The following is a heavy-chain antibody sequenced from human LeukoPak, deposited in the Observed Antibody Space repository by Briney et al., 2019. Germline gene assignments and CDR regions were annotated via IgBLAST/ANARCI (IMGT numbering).Heavy chain of an antibody. Sequence: SQTLSLTCAISGDSVSSNSAAWNWIRQSPSRGLEWLGRTYYRSKWYNDYAVSVKSRITINPDTSKNQFSLQLNSVTPEDTAVYYCAREDYYGDYYYYYGMDVWGQGTTVTVSS. CDR2: TYYRSKWYN. J-gene: IGHJ6*02. V-gene: IGHV6-1*01. D-gene: IGHD4-17*01. CDR3: AREDYYGDYYYYYGMDV. CDR1: GDSVSSNSAA.